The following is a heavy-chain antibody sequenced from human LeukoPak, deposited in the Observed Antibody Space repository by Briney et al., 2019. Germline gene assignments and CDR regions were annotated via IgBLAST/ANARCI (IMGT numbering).Heavy chain of an antibody. CDR2: ISAYNGNT. CDR3: ARHARIAVAGPLFGY. J-gene: IGHJ4*02. Sequence: GASVKVSCKASGYTFTSYGISWVRQAPGQGLEWMGWISAYNGNTNYAQKLQGRVTMTTDTSTSTAYMELRSLRSDDTAVYYCARHARIAVAGPLFGYWGQGTLVTVSS. CDR1: GYTFTSYG. D-gene: IGHD6-19*01. V-gene: IGHV1-18*01.